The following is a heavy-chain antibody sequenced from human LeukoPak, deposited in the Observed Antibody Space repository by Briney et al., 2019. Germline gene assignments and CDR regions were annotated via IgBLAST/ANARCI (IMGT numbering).Heavy chain of an antibody. D-gene: IGHD5-18*01. V-gene: IGHV3-9*03. CDR2: ISWNSGSI. CDR1: GFTFDDYA. J-gene: IGHJ6*03. CDR3: AKGRGYTYGSLWSPMDV. Sequence: GGSLRPSCAASGFTFDDYAMHWVRQAPGKGLGWVSGISWNSGSIGYADSVKGRFTISRDNAKNSLYLQMNSLRAEDMALYYCAKGRGYTYGSLWSPMDVWGKGTTVTVSS.